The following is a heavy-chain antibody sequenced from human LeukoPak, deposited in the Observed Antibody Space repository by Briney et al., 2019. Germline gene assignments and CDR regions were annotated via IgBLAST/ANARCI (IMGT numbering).Heavy chain of an antibody. CDR2: IYPGDSDT. CDR3: ARQYYYGSGSYYRAFDI. CDR1: GSPFTSYW. D-gene: IGHD3-10*01. J-gene: IGHJ3*02. V-gene: IGHV5-51*01. Sequence: GAPLQISCKGSGSPFTSYWIGWVRQLPGKGLEWMGIIYPGDSDTRYSPSFQGQVTISADKSISTAYLQWSSLKASDTAMYYCARQYYYGSGSYYRAFDIWGQGTMVTVAS.